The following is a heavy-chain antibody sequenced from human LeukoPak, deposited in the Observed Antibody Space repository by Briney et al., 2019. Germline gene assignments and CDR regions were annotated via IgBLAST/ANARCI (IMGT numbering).Heavy chain of an antibody. Sequence: SGGSLRLSFSGSGFTFCSYALGWVRPAPGEGVGWGSAISGSGGSTYYADSVKGRFTISRDNSKNTLYLQMNSLRAEDTAVYYCAKDRGGPADAFDIWGQGTMVTVSS. CDR1: GFTFCSYA. V-gene: IGHV3-23*01. CDR3: AKDRGGPADAFDI. CDR2: ISGSGGST. D-gene: IGHD3-10*01. J-gene: IGHJ3*02.